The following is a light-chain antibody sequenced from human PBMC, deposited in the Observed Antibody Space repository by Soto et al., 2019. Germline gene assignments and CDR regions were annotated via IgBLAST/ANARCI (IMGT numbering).Light chain of an antibody. V-gene: IGKV3-20*01. J-gene: IGKJ5*01. CDR1: QSVSSSY. CDR3: QQYGSPPFT. CDR2: GAS. Sequence: EIVLTQSPGTLSLSPGERATLSCRASQSVSSSYLAWYQQKPGQAPRLLIYGASSRATGIPDRFSGSGSGTDFTRTISRLEPEESAGYYCQQYGSPPFTLGQGTRLQMK.